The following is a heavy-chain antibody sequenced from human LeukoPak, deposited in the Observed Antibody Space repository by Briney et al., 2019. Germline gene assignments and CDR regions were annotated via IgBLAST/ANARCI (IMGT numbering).Heavy chain of an antibody. V-gene: IGHV4-4*07. D-gene: IGHD4-17*01. CDR2: IYTSGST. J-gene: IGHJ3*02. CDR3: ARDLVTVTKGFDI. Sequence: PSETLSLTCTVSGGSISSYYWSWIRQPARKGLEWIGRIYTSGSTNYNPSLKSRVTMSVDTSKNQFSLKLTSVTAADTAVYYCARDLVTVTKGFDIWGQGTKVSVSS. CDR1: GGSISSYY.